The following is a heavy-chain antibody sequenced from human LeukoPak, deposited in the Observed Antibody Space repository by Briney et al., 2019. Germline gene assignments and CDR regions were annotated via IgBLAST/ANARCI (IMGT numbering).Heavy chain of an antibody. Sequence: SETLSLTCTVSGGSISSYYWSWLRQPPGKGLEWVGYIYYSGSTYYDPSLKSRVSISVDTTKNQFSLNLFSVTDADTGMYYCARANGYGLIDYWGQGTLVTVSS. CDR3: ARANGYGLIDY. J-gene: IGHJ4*02. CDR2: IYYSGST. V-gene: IGHV4-59*12. CDR1: GGSISSYY. D-gene: IGHD3-10*01.